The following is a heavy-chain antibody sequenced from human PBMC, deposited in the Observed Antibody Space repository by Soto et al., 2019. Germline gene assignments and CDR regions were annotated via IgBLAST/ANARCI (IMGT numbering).Heavy chain of an antibody. V-gene: IGHV1-2*02. CDR3: VRGRAVAGINDEAFDL. J-gene: IGHJ3*01. CDR2: INPNSGDT. Sequence: QVQLVQSGAEVKKPGASVKVSCKASGYIFSDYYMHWVRQAPGQGLECMGWINPNSGDTIYAQKFQGRVTVTGDPSISTAYMELSRLTSDDTAVYYWVRGRAVAGINDEAFDLWGQGTMVTVSS. D-gene: IGHD6-19*01. CDR1: GYIFSDYY.